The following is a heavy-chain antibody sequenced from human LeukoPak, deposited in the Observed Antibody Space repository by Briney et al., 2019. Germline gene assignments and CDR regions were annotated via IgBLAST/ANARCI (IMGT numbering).Heavy chain of an antibody. CDR1: GYTFTGYY. CDR2: INPNSGGT. CDR3: ARDHCSSSSCRYINY. Sequence: ASVKVSCKASGYTFTGYYMHWVRQAPGQGLEWMGWINPNSGGTNYAQKLQGRVTMTRDTSISTAYMELSRLRSDDTAVYYCARDHCSSSSCRYINYWGQGTLVTVSS. V-gene: IGHV1-2*02. D-gene: IGHD2-2*01. J-gene: IGHJ4*02.